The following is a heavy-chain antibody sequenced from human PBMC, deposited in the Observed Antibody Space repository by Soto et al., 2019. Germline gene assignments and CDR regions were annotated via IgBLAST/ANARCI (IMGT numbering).Heavy chain of an antibody. CDR3: AKKGLGSLKTFCSNSDCHYAFDL. CDR1: GFTFINYA. Sequence: EVQLLESGGGLVQPGGSLRLSCAASGFTFINYAMIWVRQAPGKGLEWVSTISGGGDGTYYADSVKGHFTISRDNSKNTLYLQMNSLRAEDTARYYCAKKGLGSLKTFCSNSDCHYAFDLWGQGTVVTVSS. D-gene: IGHD2-8*01. CDR2: ISGGGDGT. V-gene: IGHV3-23*01. J-gene: IGHJ3*01.